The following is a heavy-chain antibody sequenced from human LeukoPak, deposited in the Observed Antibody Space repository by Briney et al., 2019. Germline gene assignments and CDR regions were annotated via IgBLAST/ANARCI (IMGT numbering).Heavy chain of an antibody. CDR1: GFTFSSYA. D-gene: IGHD5-12*01. J-gene: IGHJ4*02. Sequence: PGRSLRLPCAASGFTFSSYAMHWVRQAPGKGLEWVAVISYDGSNKYYADSVKGRFTISRDNSKNTLYLQMNSLRAEDTAVYYCAREISGYDDYYFDYWGQGTLVTVSS. CDR2: ISYDGSNK. CDR3: AREISGYDDYYFDY. V-gene: IGHV3-30*04.